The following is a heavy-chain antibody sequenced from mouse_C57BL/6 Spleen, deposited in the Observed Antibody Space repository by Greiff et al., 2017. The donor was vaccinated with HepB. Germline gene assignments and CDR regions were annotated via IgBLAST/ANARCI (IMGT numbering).Heavy chain of an antibody. CDR2: IHPNSGST. D-gene: IGHD1-1*01. J-gene: IGHJ4*01. V-gene: IGHV1-64*01. CDR1: GYTFTSYW. CDR3: ARGGYGSSSLYAMDY. Sequence: QVQLQQSGAELVKPGASVKLSCKASGYTFTSYWMHWVKQRPGQGLEWIGMIHPNSGSTNYNEKFKSKATLTVDKSSSTAYMQLSSLTSEDSAVYYCARGGYGSSSLYAMDYWGQGTSVTVSS.